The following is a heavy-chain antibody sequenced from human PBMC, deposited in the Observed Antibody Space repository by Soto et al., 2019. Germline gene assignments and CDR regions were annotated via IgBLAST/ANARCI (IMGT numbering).Heavy chain of an antibody. CDR2: IYYSGST. CDR1: GGSISSSSYY. J-gene: IGHJ6*02. Sequence: SETLSLTCTVSGGSISSSSYYWGWIRQPPGRGLEWIGSIYYSGSTYYNPSLKSRVTISVDTSKNQFSLKLSSVTAADTAVYYCARHDGGSGWYVYYGMDVWGQGTTVTVSS. D-gene: IGHD6-19*01. V-gene: IGHV4-39*01. CDR3: ARHDGGSGWYVYYGMDV.